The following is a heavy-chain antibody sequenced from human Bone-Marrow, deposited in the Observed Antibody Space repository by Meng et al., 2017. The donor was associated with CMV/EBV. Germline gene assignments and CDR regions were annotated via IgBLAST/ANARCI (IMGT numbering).Heavy chain of an antibody. D-gene: IGHD2-2*01. CDR2: ISTYNGNA. V-gene: IGHV1-18*01. Sequence: ASVKVSCKTSGYTFPTYGVSWVRQAPGQGLEWMGWISTYNGNANYAQKFQGRVSMTKDTATTTGHMELRTLRSDDTAVYYCARGPQYQLLNYWGQGPLVTVSS. J-gene: IGHJ4*02. CDR3: ARGPQYQLLNY. CDR1: GYTFPTYG.